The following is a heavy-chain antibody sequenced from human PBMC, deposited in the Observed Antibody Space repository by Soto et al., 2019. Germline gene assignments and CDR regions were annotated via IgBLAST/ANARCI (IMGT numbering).Heavy chain of an antibody. J-gene: IGHJ6*01. CDR1: GCSFTSYW. D-gene: IGHD3-22*01. V-gene: IGHV5-10-1*01. CDR3: ARCPYDNSGYYPSGGYYGMDV. Sequence: RGESLKISCKGSGCSFTSYWISWVRQMPGKGLEWMGRIDPSDSYTNYSPSFQGHVTISADKSISTAYLQWSSLKASDTAMYYCARCPYDNSGYYPSGGYYGMDVWGQGTMVTVSS. CDR2: IDPSDSYT.